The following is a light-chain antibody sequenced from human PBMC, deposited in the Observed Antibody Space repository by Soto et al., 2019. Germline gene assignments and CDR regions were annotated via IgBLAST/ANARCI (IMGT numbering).Light chain of an antibody. CDR3: QQFGSSPGFT. V-gene: IGKV3-20*01. CDR1: QSINNRY. CDR2: GAS. Sequence: EIVLTQSPGTLSLSPGERATLSCRASQSINNRYLSWYQQKPGQAPRLLIYGASSRATGIPDRFIGSGSGTDFTLTISRLEQEDFAVYYCQQFGSSPGFTFGPGTKVDIK. J-gene: IGKJ3*01.